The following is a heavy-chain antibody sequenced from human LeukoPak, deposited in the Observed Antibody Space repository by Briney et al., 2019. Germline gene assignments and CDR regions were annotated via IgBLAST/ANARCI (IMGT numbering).Heavy chain of an antibody. Sequence: GGSLRLSCAASGFSFSSYGMNWVRQAPGKGLEWVASIDSSSSHIYYADSVKGRFTISRDNTKSSLYLQMNSLRAEDMAVYYCARGYCGGDCYGDWGQGTLVTVSS. CDR2: IDSSSSHI. CDR3: ARGYCGGDCYGD. CDR1: GFSFSSYG. D-gene: IGHD2-21*02. J-gene: IGHJ1*01. V-gene: IGHV3-21*01.